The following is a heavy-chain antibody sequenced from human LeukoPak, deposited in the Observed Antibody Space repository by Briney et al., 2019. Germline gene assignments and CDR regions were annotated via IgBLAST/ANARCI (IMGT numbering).Heavy chain of an antibody. CDR1: GYTFTGYY. Sequence: GASVKVSCKASGYTFTGYYMHWVRQAPGQGLEWMGRINPNSGGTNYAQKFQGRVTMTRDTSISTAYMELSRLRSDDTAAYYCAREIKRQWLVRSRENTFDYWGQGTLVTVSS. V-gene: IGHV1-2*06. J-gene: IGHJ4*02. CDR3: AREIKRQWLVRSRENTFDY. CDR2: INPNSGGT. D-gene: IGHD6-19*01.